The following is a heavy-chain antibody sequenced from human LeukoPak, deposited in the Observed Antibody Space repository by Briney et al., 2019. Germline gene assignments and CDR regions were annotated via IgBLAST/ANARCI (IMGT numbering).Heavy chain of an antibody. CDR2: INSADNVE. CDR3: ARDTVNGPFVISLDL. D-gene: IGHD2-8*01. Sequence: GGSLRLSCAASGFTLSSYEMNWARQAPGKGPEWVAHINSADNVEYYTDSVRPRFTISRDNAKDLLYLHLNSLRDEDTAVYYCARDTVNGPFVISLDLWGQGVLVTVSS. CDR1: GFTLSSYE. V-gene: IGHV3-48*03. J-gene: IGHJ5*02.